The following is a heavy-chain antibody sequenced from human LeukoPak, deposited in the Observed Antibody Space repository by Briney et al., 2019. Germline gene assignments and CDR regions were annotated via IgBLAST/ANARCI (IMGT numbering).Heavy chain of an antibody. CDR1: GYTFASFG. J-gene: IGHJ6*03. Sequence: ASVKVSCKTSGYTFASFGISWVRQAPGQGLEWMGWINPDGGVTKSAQKFQGRVTMARDTSINTVYMELSGLTSDDTAFYYCARGPNHYYYMDFWGTGTTVSVSS. CDR3: ARGPNHYYYMDF. V-gene: IGHV1-2*02. CDR2: INPDGGVT. D-gene: IGHD2-8*01.